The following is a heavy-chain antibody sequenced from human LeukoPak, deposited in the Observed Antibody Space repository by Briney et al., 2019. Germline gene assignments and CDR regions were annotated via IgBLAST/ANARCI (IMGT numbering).Heavy chain of an antibody. J-gene: IGHJ4*02. Sequence: GGSLRLSCAASGITFSNAWMSWVRQAPGKGLEWFGRIKSKTNGGTTDYAAPVKGRFTISRDDSKNTLYLQTNSLENEDTAVYYCCTNGYYGSGTHEYWGQGTLVTVSS. CDR1: GITFSNAW. CDR2: IKSKTNGGTT. V-gene: IGHV3-15*01. D-gene: IGHD3-10*01. CDR3: CTNGYYGSGTHEY.